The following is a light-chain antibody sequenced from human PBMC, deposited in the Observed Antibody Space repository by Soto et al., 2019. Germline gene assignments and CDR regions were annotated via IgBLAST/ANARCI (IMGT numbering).Light chain of an antibody. CDR2: GAS. Sequence: EIVLTQSPGTLSLSPGERATLSCRASQSVSSSYVAWYQQKPGQAPRLLIYGASSRATGIPDRFSGSGSGTDFTLTISRLVPEDSAVYYCQQYDTSLYTFGQGTTLEIK. V-gene: IGKV3-20*01. J-gene: IGKJ2*01. CDR1: QSVSSSY. CDR3: QQYDTSLYT.